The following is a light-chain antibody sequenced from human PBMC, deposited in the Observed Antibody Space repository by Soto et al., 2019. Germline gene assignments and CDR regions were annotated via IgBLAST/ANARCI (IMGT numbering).Light chain of an antibody. V-gene: IGKV2-28*01. CDR1: QSLLHSNGYDY. CDR2: LGS. J-gene: IGKJ4*01. CDR3: MQALQPPGT. Sequence: DIVMTQSPLSLPVTPGEPASISCRSGQSLLHSNGYDYLDRYLQKPGQSPQLLIYLGSNRASGVPDRFSGSRSGTDFTLKISRVEAEEVGVYYCMQALQPPGTFGGGTKVDIK.